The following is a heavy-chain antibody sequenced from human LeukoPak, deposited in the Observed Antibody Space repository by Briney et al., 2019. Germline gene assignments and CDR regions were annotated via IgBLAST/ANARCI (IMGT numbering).Heavy chain of an antibody. Sequence: SETLSLTCTVSGGSISRSSYYWGWIRQPPGKGLEWIRSIFYSGITYDNPSLKSRVTVSVDTSKNQFSLKLSSVSAADTAVYYCASALVTSWTYYFDYWGQGTLVTVSS. CDR3: ASALVTSWTYYFDY. CDR2: IFYSGIT. V-gene: IGHV4-39*07. D-gene: IGHD2-2*01. CDR1: GGSISRSSYY. J-gene: IGHJ4*02.